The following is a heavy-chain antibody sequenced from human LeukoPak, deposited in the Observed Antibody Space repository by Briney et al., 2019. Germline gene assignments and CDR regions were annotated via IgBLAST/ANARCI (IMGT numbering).Heavy chain of an antibody. Sequence: GGSLRLSCAASGFTFSSYWMHWVRQAPGKGLLWVSRINSDGSSTRYADSVKGRFTISRDNAKNTLYLQMNSLRAEDTAVYYCARDQALYSGYDQFDYWGQGTLVTVSS. CDR2: INSDGSST. CDR3: ARDQALYSGYDQFDY. D-gene: IGHD5-12*01. V-gene: IGHV3-74*01. CDR1: GFTFSSYW. J-gene: IGHJ4*02.